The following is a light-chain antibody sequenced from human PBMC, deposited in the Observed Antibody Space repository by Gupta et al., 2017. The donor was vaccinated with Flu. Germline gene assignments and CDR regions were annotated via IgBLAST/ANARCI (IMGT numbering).Light chain of an antibody. CDR3: QAWDSSTWV. CDR2: KDG. Sequence: SSALTQPPSVSVSPGQTASITCSGDPLGENYVSWFQQKPGQSPLLVIDKDGKRTSGIPERFSGSNSGTTATLTISGTQAVDEDDYYWQAWDSSTWVFGGGTKLTVL. V-gene: IGLV3-1*01. CDR1: PLGENY. J-gene: IGLJ3*02.